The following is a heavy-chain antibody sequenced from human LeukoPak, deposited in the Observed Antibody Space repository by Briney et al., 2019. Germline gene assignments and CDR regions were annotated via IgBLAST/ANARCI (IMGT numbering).Heavy chain of an antibody. Sequence: SETLSLTCTVSGGSISSYDWSWLRQPAGKGLEWIGRIYTSGSTNYNPSLKSRVTMSVDTSKNQFSLKLNSVTAADTAVYYCARLSSTWYQDWYFDLWGRGTLVTVSS. J-gene: IGHJ2*01. V-gene: IGHV4-4*07. CDR2: IYTSGST. D-gene: IGHD6-13*01. CDR1: GGSISSYD. CDR3: ARLSSTWYQDWYFDL.